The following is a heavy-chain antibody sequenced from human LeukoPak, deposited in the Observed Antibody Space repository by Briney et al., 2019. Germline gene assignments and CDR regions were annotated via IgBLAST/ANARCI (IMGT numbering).Heavy chain of an antibody. CDR2: IKQDGTEK. D-gene: IGHD3-16*02. J-gene: IGHJ4*02. CDR1: GFTFSDSW. CDR3: VRVADAGDKGSKYRPFDY. Sequence: GGSLRLSCATSGFTFSDSWMNWVRQAPGKGLEWVANIKQDGTEKDYVDSVKGRFTISRGNAKDSLSLQMNSLRADDTAVYFCVRVADAGDKGSKYRPFDYWGQGTLVTVSS. V-gene: IGHV3-7*01.